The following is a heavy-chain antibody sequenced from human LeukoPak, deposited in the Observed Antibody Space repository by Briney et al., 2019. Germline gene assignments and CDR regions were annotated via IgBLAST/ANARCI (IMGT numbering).Heavy chain of an antibody. CDR2: ISPSGGTK. V-gene: IGHV3-48*03. Sequence: PGGSLRLSCAASGFSFSDYEMSWVRQAPGKGLEWVSNISPSGGTKYYADSVKGRFTISRDNAKNSLYLQMNSLRAEDTGVYYCSKLAVASADSWGQGTLVTVSS. J-gene: IGHJ4*02. CDR3: SKLAVASADS. CDR1: GFSFSDYE. D-gene: IGHD6-19*01.